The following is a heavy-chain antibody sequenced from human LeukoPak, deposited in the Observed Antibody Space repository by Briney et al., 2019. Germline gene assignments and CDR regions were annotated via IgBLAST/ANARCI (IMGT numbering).Heavy chain of an antibody. Sequence: GGSLRLSCGASGFTFSSYEMKCVRRAPGKGVEWVSYISSSGSTRFYADSVKGRFTISRDNAKNSLYLQMNSLRAEDTAVYYCARDPTVTPPLDYWGQGTLVTVSS. CDR2: ISSSGSTR. D-gene: IGHD4-17*01. CDR1: GFTFSSYE. CDR3: ARDPTVTPPLDY. V-gene: IGHV3-48*03. J-gene: IGHJ4*02.